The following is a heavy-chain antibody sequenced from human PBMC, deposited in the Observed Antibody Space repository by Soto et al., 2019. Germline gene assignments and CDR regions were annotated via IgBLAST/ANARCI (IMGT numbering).Heavy chain of an antibody. CDR2: INPDNGNT. CDR3: ARGIATGQLDP. D-gene: IGHD2-15*01. V-gene: IGHV1-3*01. Sequence: ASVKVSCKASGHTFTRYTMNWVRQAPGQRLEWMGWINPDNGNTKSSQKFQDRVIITRDTSASTAYMDLSSLRSGDTAVYYCARGIATGQLDPWGQGTLVTVSS. J-gene: IGHJ5*02. CDR1: GHTFTRYT.